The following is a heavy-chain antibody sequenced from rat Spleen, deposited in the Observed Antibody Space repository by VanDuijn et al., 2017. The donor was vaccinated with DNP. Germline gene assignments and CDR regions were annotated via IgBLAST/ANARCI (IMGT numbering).Heavy chain of an antibody. D-gene: IGHD1-1*01. Sequence: EVQLVESGGDLVQPGRSLKLSCVASGLTFNNYGMTWLRQVPGKGLEWVASITSSGGATYYPDSVKGRFTISRDYAENTLYLQMNSLRSEDTATYFCTRGEYHSGDGYFDYWGQGVMVTVSS. CDR3: TRGEYHSGDGYFDY. V-gene: IGHV5-31*01. CDR2: ITSSGGAT. CDR1: GLTFNNYG. J-gene: IGHJ2*01.